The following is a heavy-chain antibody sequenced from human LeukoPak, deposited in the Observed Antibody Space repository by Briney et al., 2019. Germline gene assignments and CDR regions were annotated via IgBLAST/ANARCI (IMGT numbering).Heavy chain of an antibody. D-gene: IGHD3-16*02. CDR1: GYTFTSYD. V-gene: IGHV1-8*01. Sequence: ASVKVSCKASGYTFTSYDINWVRQATGQGLEWMGWMNPNSGNTGYAQKFQGRVTMTRNTSISTAYMELSSLRSEDTAVYYCARGTLYDYVWGSYRYSNWFDPWGQGTLVTVSS. CDR3: ARGTLYDYVWGSYRYSNWFDP. J-gene: IGHJ5*02. CDR2: MNPNSGNT.